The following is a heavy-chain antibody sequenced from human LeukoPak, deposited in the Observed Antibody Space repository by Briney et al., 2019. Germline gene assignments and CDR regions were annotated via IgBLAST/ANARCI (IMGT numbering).Heavy chain of an antibody. Sequence: GGSLRLSCATSGFTFTNYAMSWVRQAPGKGLEWVSAIRGSGDMTYYADSVKGRFTVARDNSKTTLYLQMNSLRAEDTAVYYCARARGYSYANEFHLDYWGQGTLVTVSS. CDR1: GFTFTNYA. J-gene: IGHJ4*02. D-gene: IGHD5-18*01. V-gene: IGHV3-23*01. CDR2: IRGSGDMT. CDR3: ARARGYSYANEFHLDY.